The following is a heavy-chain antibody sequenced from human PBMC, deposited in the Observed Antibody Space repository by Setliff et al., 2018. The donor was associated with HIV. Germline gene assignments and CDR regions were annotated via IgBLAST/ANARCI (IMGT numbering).Heavy chain of an antibody. CDR2: IDPDRGEA. D-gene: IGHD6-13*01. J-gene: IGHJ4*02. Sequence: ASVKVSCKVSGYTFPDYYMQWVRQAPGKGLEWMGLIDPDRGEAVYAEKFQGRVTMTRDTSTSTVFMELSSLRSEDTAMYYCAREYHTAAAGTRVANYFDYWGQGTVVTVSS. V-gene: IGHV1-46*01. CDR1: GYTFPDYY. CDR3: AREYHTAAAGTRVANYFDY.